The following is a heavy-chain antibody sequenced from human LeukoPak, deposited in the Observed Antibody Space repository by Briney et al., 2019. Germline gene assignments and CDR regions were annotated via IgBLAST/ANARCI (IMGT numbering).Heavy chain of an antibody. D-gene: IGHD2-15*01. CDR2: IYPGDSDT. CDR3: ARVQVVVVAANWFDP. Sequence: GESLKISCKGSGYSFTSYWIGLVRQMPGKGLEWMGIIYPGDSDTRYSPSFQGQVTISADKSISTAYLQWSSLKASDTAMYYCARVQVVVVAANWFDPWGQGTLVTVSS. J-gene: IGHJ5*02. V-gene: IGHV5-51*01. CDR1: GYSFTSYW.